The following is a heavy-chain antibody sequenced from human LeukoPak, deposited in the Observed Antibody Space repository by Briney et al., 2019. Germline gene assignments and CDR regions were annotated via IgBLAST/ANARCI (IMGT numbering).Heavy chain of an antibody. CDR3: ARAAYDSGSYIVNHDY. J-gene: IGHJ4*02. CDR2: IYRDDTT. V-gene: IGHV3-53*01. CDR1: GFTVSTSY. D-gene: IGHD3-22*01. Sequence: GGSLRLSCAASGFTVSTSYMSWVRQAPGKGLEWVSVIYRDDTTYYADSVKGRFTISRDNSKNTLYLQMSSLRAEDTAVYYCARAAYDSGSYIVNHDYWGQGSLVTVSS.